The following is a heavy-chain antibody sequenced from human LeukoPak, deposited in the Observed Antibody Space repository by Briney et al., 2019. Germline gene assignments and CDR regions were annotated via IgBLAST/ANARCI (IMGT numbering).Heavy chain of an antibody. J-gene: IGHJ6*04. CDR1: GLSFSTYS. Sequence: PGGSLRLSCAASGLSFSTYSMNWVRQAPGKGLEWVSSISSSSIYRYYADSVKGRFTISRDNSKNTLYLQMNSLRAEDTAVYYCAELGITVIGGVWGKGTTVTISS. V-gene: IGHV3-21*01. CDR3: AELGITVIGGV. CDR2: ISSSSIYR. D-gene: IGHD3-10*02.